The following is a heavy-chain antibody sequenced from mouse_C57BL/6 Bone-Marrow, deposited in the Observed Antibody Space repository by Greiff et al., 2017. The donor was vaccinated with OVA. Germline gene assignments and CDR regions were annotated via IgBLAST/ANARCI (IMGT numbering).Heavy chain of an antibody. CDR1: GFTFSSYG. V-gene: IGHV5-6*01. D-gene: IGHD1-1*01. Sequence: EVMLVESGGDLVKPGGSLKLSCAASGFTFSSYGMSWVRQTPDKRLEWVATISSGGSYTYYPDSVKGRFTISRDNAKNTLYLQMSSLKSEDTAMYYCARPFTTVVAHYWYFDVWGTGTTVTVSS. J-gene: IGHJ1*03. CDR3: ARPFTTVVAHYWYFDV. CDR2: ISSGGSYT.